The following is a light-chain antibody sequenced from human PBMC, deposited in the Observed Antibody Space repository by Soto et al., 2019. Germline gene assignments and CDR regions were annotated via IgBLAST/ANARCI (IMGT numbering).Light chain of an antibody. CDR2: GAS. CDR3: QHYVERSPIT. J-gene: IGKJ5*01. V-gene: IGKV3-20*01. Sequence: ESVMNQSPGTLSLYPGERATLSCRASQSVSSRLAWYQQKPGQAPRLLISGASSRATGIPDRFSGSGSGTDFTLTISRLEPEDFALYYCQHYVERSPITFGQGTRLEV. CDR1: QSVSSR.